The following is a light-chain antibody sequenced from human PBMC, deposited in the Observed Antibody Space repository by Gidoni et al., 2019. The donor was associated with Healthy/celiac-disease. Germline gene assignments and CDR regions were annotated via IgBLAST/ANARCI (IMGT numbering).Light chain of an antibody. CDR1: QSVSSF. CDR3: QQRSHWPPGPCT. V-gene: IGKV3-11*01. CDR2: AAS. J-gene: IGKJ3*01. Sequence: EIWFTQSPATLSLSPGDRATLSCRASQSVSSFLAWYQQKPCQAPRLLIYAASNRATGIPARFSGSGSGTDFTLTISSLEPEDVAVYYCQQRSHWPPGPCTFGPGTKVEIK.